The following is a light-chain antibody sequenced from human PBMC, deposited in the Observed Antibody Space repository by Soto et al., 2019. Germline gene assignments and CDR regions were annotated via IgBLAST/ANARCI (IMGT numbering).Light chain of an antibody. CDR3: VSFTSSPPYV. J-gene: IGLJ1*01. CDR2: DVT. Sequence: QSALTQPASVSDSPGQSITISCTGTSSDVGGSNHVSWYQQHPGKAPKLMIYDVTNRPSGVSHRFSGSKSGSTASLIISGLQAEDGADYYCVSFTSSPPYVFRTGTKLTVL. CDR1: SSDVGGSNH. V-gene: IGLV2-14*01.